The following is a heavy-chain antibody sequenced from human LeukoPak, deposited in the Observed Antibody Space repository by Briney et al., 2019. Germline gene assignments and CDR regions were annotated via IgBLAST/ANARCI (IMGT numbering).Heavy chain of an antibody. J-gene: IGHJ4*02. CDR3: AREYYDSSGYRYYFDY. CDR2: MNPNSGNT. CDR1: GGTFSSYA. V-gene: IGHV1-8*03. Sequence: GASVKVSCKASGGTFSSYAISWVRQAPGQGLEWMGWMNPNSGNTGYAQKFQGRVTITRNTSISTAYMELSSLRSEDTAVYYCAREYYDSSGYRYYFDYWGQGTLVTVSS. D-gene: IGHD3-22*01.